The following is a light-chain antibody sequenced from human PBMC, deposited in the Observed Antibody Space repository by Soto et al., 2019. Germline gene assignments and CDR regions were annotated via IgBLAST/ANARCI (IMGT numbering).Light chain of an antibody. Sequence: SHMAHFPSSLSAAVGDRVTITCRASKSIRNDLAWYQQKPGQAPKLMIFEAFNLATGIPSRFSGSGSGTYFTLTISSLEPADFGVYYCQQYGSSQTFGQGTRLEI. V-gene: IGKV1-13*02. CDR3: QQYGSSQT. CDR2: EAF. J-gene: IGKJ5*01. CDR1: KSIRND.